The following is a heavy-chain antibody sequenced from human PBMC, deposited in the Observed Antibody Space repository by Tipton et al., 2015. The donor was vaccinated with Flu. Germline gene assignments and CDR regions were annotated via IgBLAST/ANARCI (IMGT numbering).Heavy chain of an antibody. Sequence: TLSLTCTVSGGSISSYYWSWIRQPPGKGLEWIGYIYYSGSTNYNPSLKSRVTISVDTSKNQFSLKLSSVTAADTAVYYCARGPDYYDSSGYYSDWYFDLWGRSTLVTVSS. CDR3: ARGPDYYDSSGYYSDWYFDL. CDR1: GGSISSYY. D-gene: IGHD3-22*01. J-gene: IGHJ2*01. CDR2: IYYSGST. V-gene: IGHV4-59*01.